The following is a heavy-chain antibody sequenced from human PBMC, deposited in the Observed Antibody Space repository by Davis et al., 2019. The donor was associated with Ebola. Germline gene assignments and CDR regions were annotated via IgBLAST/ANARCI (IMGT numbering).Heavy chain of an antibody. Sequence: HTGGSLRLSCAASGFTFSGSWMHWVRHVPGKGLVWVSRIKSDGSSTSYADSVKGRFTISRDNAKNTLYLQMNSLRDEDTAVYYCARVMWEPLQALDYWGQGTLVTVSS. CDR2: IKSDGSST. V-gene: IGHV3-74*01. CDR3: ARVMWEPLQALDY. D-gene: IGHD1-26*01. J-gene: IGHJ4*02. CDR1: GFTFSGSW.